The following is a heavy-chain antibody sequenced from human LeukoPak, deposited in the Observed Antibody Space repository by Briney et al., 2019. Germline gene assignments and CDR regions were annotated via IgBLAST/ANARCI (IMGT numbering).Heavy chain of an antibody. D-gene: IGHD4-17*01. V-gene: IGHV4-59*08. Sequence: SETLSLTCSVSGVSISSDYWSWIRPPPGERLEWIGYIYYSGSSNYNPSPKSRVTMSVDTSKNQFSLKLTSVTAADTAVYYCARRLRQNLFDPWGQGTLVTVSS. CDR1: GVSISSDY. J-gene: IGHJ5*02. CDR2: IYYSGSS. CDR3: ARRLRQNLFDP.